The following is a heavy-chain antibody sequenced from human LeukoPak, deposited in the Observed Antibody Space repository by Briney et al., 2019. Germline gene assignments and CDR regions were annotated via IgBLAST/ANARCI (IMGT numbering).Heavy chain of an antibody. V-gene: IGHV3-23*01. J-gene: IGHJ4*02. CDR3: AKDGGVWFGESNDY. Sequence: PGGSLRLSCAASGFTFSSYGMGWVRQAPGKGLEWVSSISGGGETTYYADSVKGRFTISRDNSKNTLYLQMNSLRVEDTAIYYCAKDGGVWFGESNDYWGQGTLVTVSS. CDR2: ISGGGETT. D-gene: IGHD3-10*01. CDR1: GFTFSSYG.